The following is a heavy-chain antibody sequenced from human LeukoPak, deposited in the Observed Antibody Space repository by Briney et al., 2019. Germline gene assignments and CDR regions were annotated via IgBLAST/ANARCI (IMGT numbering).Heavy chain of an antibody. CDR3: AKWYSSGWPNYFDY. V-gene: IGHV3-30-3*01. CDR2: ISFDGSNK. Sequence: PGRSLRLSCAASGFTFRSYTMHWVRQAPGKGLEWLALISFDGSNKYYADSVKGRFTISRDNSKNTLYLQMNSLRAEDTAVYYCAKWYSSGWPNYFDYWGQGTLVTVSS. D-gene: IGHD6-19*01. J-gene: IGHJ4*02. CDR1: GFTFRSYT.